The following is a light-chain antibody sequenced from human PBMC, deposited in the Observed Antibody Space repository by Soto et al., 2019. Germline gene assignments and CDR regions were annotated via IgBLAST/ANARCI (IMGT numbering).Light chain of an antibody. CDR2: GAS. CDR3: QQYGNSPVT. V-gene: IGKV3-20*01. CDR1: QSVSNNF. Sequence: EIVLTQSPGTLSLSPGERATLSCRASQSVSNNFLAWYQQKPEQAPRLLIYGASSRATGIPDRFSGSGFGTDFTLTISTLETEELAVYYCQQYGNSPVTFGHGTKVEIK. J-gene: IGKJ1*01.